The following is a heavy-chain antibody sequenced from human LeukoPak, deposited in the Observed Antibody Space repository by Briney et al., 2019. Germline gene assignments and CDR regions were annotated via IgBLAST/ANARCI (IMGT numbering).Heavy chain of an antibody. Sequence: GGSLRLSCEASGFNFKNAWMNWVRQAPGQALEWVGRIKKTHEGGATDCAAPVNGRFTISRDDSKNTLYLQMNSLKTEDTALYYCTTDGMTVYAAFDVWGQGTMVTVSS. CDR2: IKKTHEGGAT. D-gene: IGHD1-14*01. CDR1: GFNFKNAW. J-gene: IGHJ3*01. CDR3: TTDGMTVYAAFDV. V-gene: IGHV3-15*07.